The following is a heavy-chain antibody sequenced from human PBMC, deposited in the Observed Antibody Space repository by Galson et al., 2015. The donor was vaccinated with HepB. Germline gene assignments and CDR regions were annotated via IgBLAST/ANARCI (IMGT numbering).Heavy chain of an antibody. Sequence: SLRLSCAASGFTFSSYSMNWVRQAPGKGLEWVSSISSSSSYIYYADSVKGRFTISRDNAKNSLYLQMNSLRAEDTAVYYCARDQRLSSGSIHFDYWGQGTLVTVSS. CDR3: ARDQRLSSGSIHFDY. J-gene: IGHJ4*02. D-gene: IGHD3-22*01. V-gene: IGHV3-21*01. CDR2: ISSSSSYI. CDR1: GFTFSSYS.